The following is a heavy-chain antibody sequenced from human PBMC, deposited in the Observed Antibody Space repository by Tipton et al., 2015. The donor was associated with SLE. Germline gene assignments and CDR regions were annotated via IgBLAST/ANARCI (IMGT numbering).Heavy chain of an antibody. CDR1: GGSISSYY. Sequence: TLSLTCTVSGGSISSYYWSWIRQPPGKGLEWIGYIYYSGSTNYNPSLKSRVTMPLDMSKNQFSLNLSSATAADTAIYYCARVRAGVRVLEWSGWGSPESYYYMDVWGEGTTVTVSS. D-gene: IGHD3-3*01. J-gene: IGHJ6*03. CDR2: IYYSGST. CDR3: ARVRAGVRVLEWSGWGSPESYYYMDV. V-gene: IGHV4-59*12.